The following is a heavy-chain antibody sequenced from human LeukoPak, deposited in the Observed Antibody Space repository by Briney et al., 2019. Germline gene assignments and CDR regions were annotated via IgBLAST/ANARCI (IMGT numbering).Heavy chain of an antibody. CDR3: ARRKTGAQPFDY. D-gene: IGHD7-27*01. CDR2: INHSGST. Sequence: PSETLSLTCAVYGGSFSGYYWSWIRQPPGKGLEWIGEINHSGSTNYNPSLKSRVTISVDTSKNQFSLKLSSVTAADTAVYYCARRKTGAQPFDYWGQGTLVTVSS. V-gene: IGHV4-34*01. CDR1: GGSFSGYY. J-gene: IGHJ4*02.